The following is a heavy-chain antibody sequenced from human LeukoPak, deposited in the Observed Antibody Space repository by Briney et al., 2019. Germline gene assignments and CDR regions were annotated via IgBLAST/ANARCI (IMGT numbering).Heavy chain of an antibody. J-gene: IGHJ1*01. CDR3: ARHMGASHDADLQH. V-gene: IGHV4-39*07. Sequence: SETLSLTCTVSGGSISSSSYYWGWIRQPPGKGLEWIGSIYYSGSTYYNPSLKSRVTISVDTSKNQFSLKLSSVTAADTAVYYCARHMGASHDADLQHWGQGTLVTVSS. D-gene: IGHD1-26*01. CDR2: IYYSGST. CDR1: GGSISSSSYY.